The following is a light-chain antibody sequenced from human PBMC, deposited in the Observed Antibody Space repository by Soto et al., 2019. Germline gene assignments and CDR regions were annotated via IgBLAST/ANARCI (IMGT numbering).Light chain of an antibody. CDR3: QQYSLYWT. J-gene: IGKJ1*01. V-gene: IGKV1-5*02. CDR1: QSVSTR. CDR2: DAS. Sequence: DIQMTQSPSSLSASVGDRVTIICRASQSVSTRLAWNQQNPGKAPKVLIYDASSWAGGVPSRFTGSGSGTEFTLTINSLEPDDIATYYCQQYSLYWTFGQGTKVEIK.